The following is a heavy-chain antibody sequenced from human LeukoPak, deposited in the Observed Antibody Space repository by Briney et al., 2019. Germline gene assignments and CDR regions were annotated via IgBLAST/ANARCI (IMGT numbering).Heavy chain of an antibody. J-gene: IGHJ5*02. V-gene: IGHV1-46*01. CDR1: GYTFTSYY. CDR3: ARALFGSSWFDP. Sequence: ASVKVSCKASGYTFTSYYMHWVRQAPGQGREWMGIINPSGGSTSYAQKFQGRVTMTRDMSTSRVYMELSSLRSEDTAVYYCARALFGSSWFDPWGQGTLVTVSS. CDR2: INPSGGST. D-gene: IGHD6-6*01.